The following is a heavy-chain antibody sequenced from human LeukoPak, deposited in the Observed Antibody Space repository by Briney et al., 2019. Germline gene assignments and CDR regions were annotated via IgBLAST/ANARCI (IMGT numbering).Heavy chain of an antibody. CDR1: GLSFSSYA. CDR3: ARDGHGVPLDY. V-gene: IGHV3-30-3*01. J-gene: IGHJ4*02. CDR2: ISYDGTEK. D-gene: IGHD4-17*01. Sequence: GSSLRLSCAASGLSFSSYAMHWVRQAPGKGLEWVAVISYDGTEKYYGDSVKGRFTISRDNSKNTLYLQMNSLRAEDTALYYCARDGHGVPLDYWGQGTLVTVST.